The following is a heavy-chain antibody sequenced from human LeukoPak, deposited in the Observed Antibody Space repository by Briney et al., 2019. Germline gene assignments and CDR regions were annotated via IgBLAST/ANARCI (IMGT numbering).Heavy chain of an antibody. CDR3: ARSTNGYDFGY. CDR1: GGSMSSFY. CDR2: THYSGST. J-gene: IGHJ4*02. Sequence: SETLSLTCTVSGGSMSSFYWTWIRQSPGKGLEWIGYTHYSGSTNYNPSLKSRVTLSVGTSKNQFSLKLRSVTAADTAIYYCARSTNGYDFGYWGQGTLVTVSS. V-gene: IGHV4-59*01. D-gene: IGHD5-12*01.